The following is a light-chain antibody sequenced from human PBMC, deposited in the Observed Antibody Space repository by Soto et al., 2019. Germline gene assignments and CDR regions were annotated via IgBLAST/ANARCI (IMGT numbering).Light chain of an antibody. Sequence: QSALTQPASVSGSPGQSITISCTGTSSDVGGYNYVSWYQQHPGKAPKLMIYEDSNRPSGVSNRFSGSKSGNTASLTISGLQAEDEADYYCSSYTSSSTPWVFGGGTKVTVL. J-gene: IGLJ3*02. CDR2: EDS. V-gene: IGLV2-14*01. CDR3: SSYTSSSTPWV. CDR1: SSDVGGYNY.